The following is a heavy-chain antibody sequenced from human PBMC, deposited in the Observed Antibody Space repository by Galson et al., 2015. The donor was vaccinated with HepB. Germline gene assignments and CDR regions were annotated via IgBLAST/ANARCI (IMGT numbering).Heavy chain of an antibody. CDR1: GFTFSSYG. V-gene: IGHV3-33*01. CDR2: IWYDGSNK. CDR3: AREVRQLVLDYYGMDV. J-gene: IGHJ6*02. Sequence: SLRLSCAASGFTFSSYGMHWVRQAPGKGLEWVAVIWYDGSNKYYADSVKGRFTISRDNSKNTLYLQMNSLRAEDTAVYYCAREVRQLVLDYYGMDVWGQGTTVTVSS. D-gene: IGHD6-13*01.